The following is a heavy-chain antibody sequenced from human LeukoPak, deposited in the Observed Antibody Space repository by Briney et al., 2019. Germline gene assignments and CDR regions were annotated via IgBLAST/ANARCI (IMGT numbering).Heavy chain of an antibody. J-gene: IGHJ4*02. Sequence: APVKVSCKASGYTFTSYGISWVRQAPGQGLEWMGWISAYNGNTNYAQKLQGRVTMTTDTSTSTAYMELRSLRSDDTAVYYCARVMYDSGWYGGDYWGQGTLVTVSS. CDR1: GYTFTSYG. D-gene: IGHD6-19*01. CDR3: ARVMYDSGWYGGDY. CDR2: ISAYNGNT. V-gene: IGHV1-18*01.